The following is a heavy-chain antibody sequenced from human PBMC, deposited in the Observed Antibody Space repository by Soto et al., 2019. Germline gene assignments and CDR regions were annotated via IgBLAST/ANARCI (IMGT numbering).Heavy chain of an antibody. CDR2: IYYSGTT. V-gene: IGHV4-39*01. CDR1: GGSISSSSYF. J-gene: IGHJ4*02. Sequence: QLQLQESGPGLVKPSETLSLTCSVSGGSISSSSYFWAWIRQPPGKGLEWLATIYYSGTTYYNPSLKSRVTISVDTSKKQFYMDLSSVTAADTAVYYCARRVYSGSGRDYFDYWGQGSLVTVSS. CDR3: ARRVYSGSGRDYFDY. D-gene: IGHD1-26*01.